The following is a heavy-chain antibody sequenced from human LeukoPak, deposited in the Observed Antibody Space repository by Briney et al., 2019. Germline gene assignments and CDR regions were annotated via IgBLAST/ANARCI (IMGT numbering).Heavy chain of an antibody. CDR2: ISGSGGST. V-gene: IGHV3-23*01. CDR3: AKGREWELLCPGMDV. CDR1: GFTFISYA. D-gene: IGHD1-26*01. Sequence: PGGSLRLSCAASGFTFISYAMSWVRQAPGKGLEWVSAISGSGGSTYYADSVKGRFTISRDNSKNTLYLQMNSLRAEDTAVYYCAKGREWELLCPGMDVWGQGTTVTVSS. J-gene: IGHJ6*02.